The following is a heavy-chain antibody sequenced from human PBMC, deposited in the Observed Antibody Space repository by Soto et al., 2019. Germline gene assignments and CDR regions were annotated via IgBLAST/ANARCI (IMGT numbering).Heavy chain of an antibody. J-gene: IGHJ5*02. V-gene: IGHV3-23*02. D-gene: IGHD3-22*01. Sequence: GGSLRLSCEVSGFSFSSYVMNWVRQAPGKGLQWVSSISGDGETTYYGDSVRGRFTISRDVSKNTLFLQMNSLIAEDTAVYFCAKGRDYYDTIMFDPWGQGTMVTVSS. CDR3: AKGRDYYDTIMFDP. CDR2: ISGDGETT. CDR1: GFSFSSYV.